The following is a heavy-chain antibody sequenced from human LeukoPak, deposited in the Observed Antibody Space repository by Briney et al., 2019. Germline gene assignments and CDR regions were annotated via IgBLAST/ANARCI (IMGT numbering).Heavy chain of an antibody. J-gene: IGHJ6*02. CDR2: IYSGGST. CDR3: ARGPLDPDYYGMDV. V-gene: IGHV3-53*01. CDR1: GFTVSSNY. Sequence: PGGSLRLSCAASGFTVSSNYMSWVRQAPGKGLEWVSVIYSGGSTYYADSVKGRFTISRDNSKNTLYLQMNSLRAEDTAVYYCARGPLDPDYYGMDVWGQGTTVTVSS.